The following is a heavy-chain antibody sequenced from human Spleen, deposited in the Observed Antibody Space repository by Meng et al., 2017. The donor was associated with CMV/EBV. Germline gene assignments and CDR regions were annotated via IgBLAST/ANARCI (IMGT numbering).Heavy chain of an antibody. CDR3: VRVGLAFDY. Sequence: GESLKISCAASGFTFDDYGMNWVRQTPGKGLEWVSGINWNGDNTHYADSVKGRFTIFRDNAKNSLYLQMNSLRAEDTAFYYCVRVGLAFDYWGQGTLVTVSS. CDR2: INWNGDNT. V-gene: IGHV3-20*04. CDR1: GFTFDDYG. J-gene: IGHJ4*02. D-gene: IGHD6-19*01.